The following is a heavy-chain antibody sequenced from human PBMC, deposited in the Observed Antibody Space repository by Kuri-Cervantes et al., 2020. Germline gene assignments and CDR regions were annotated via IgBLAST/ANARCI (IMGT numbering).Heavy chain of an antibody. Sequence: GESLKISCAASGFTVSSNYMSWVRQAPGKGLEWVSVIYIGGSTYYADSVKGRFTISRHNTKNTLYLQMNSLRVEDTAVYYCARGAEVTSFDYWGQGTLVTVSS. V-gene: IGHV3-53*04. CDR2: IYIGGST. CDR1: GFTVSSNY. CDR3: ARGAEVTSFDY. D-gene: IGHD3-10*01. J-gene: IGHJ4*02.